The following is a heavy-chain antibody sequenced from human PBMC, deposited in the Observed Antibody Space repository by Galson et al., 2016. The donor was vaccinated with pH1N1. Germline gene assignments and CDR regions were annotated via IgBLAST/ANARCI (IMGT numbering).Heavy chain of an antibody. V-gene: IGHV1-69*13. CDR2: ISTLFGTA. Sequence: SVKVSCKASGGIFNSHTISWVRQAPGQGLEWMGRISTLFGTANYAQNFMGRVTISADASTGTAYMELTNPTSQDTAVYFCAREGANYYGSDCMDVWGQGTTVTVSS. D-gene: IGHD3-10*01. J-gene: IGHJ6*02. CDR3: AREGANYYGSDCMDV. CDR1: GGIFNSHT.